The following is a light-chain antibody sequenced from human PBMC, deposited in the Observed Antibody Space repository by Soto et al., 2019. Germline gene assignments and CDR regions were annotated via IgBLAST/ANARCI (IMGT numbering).Light chain of an antibody. V-gene: IGLV2-14*03. CDR3: SSYASNRDVQ. J-gene: IGLJ2*01. Sequence: QSDLNKVASVNGSPGQSLTISCTETSSDVGRYNFVSWYQHHPGKAPKLMIYDVNNRPSGVSNRFSGSTSGNTASLTISGLQAEDEADYYCSSYASNRDVQFGGGTKVTVL. CDR2: DVN. CDR1: SSDVGRYNF.